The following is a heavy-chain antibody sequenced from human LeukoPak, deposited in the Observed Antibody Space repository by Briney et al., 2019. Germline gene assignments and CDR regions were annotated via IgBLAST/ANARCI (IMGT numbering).Heavy chain of an antibody. CDR2: ISSSSSYI. CDR1: GFTFSSYS. CDR3: AREDLDYDFWSGSISFDP. J-gene: IGHJ5*02. Sequence: GGSLRLSCAASGFTFSSYSMNWVRQAPGKGLEWVSSISSSSSYIYYADSMKGRFTISRDNAKNSLYLQMNSLRAEDTAVYYCAREDLDYDFWSGSISFDPWGQGTLVTVSS. D-gene: IGHD3-3*01. V-gene: IGHV3-21*01.